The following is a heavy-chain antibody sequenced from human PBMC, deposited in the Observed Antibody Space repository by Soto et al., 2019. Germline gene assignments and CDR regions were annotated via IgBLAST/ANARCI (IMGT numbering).Heavy chain of an antibody. CDR2: MHYSGNT. J-gene: IGHJ4*02. V-gene: IGHV4-39*01. CDR3: ARSDYVYHFDY. Sequence: QLQLQESGPGLVKPSETLSLTCTVSGGSISRSPYYWGWIRQPPGKGLEWIGSMHYSGNTYYNPSLKSRVIVSVDTSNNQFSLKLISGTAADTSVYYCARSDYVYHFDYWGQGSLVTVSS. CDR1: GGSISRSPYY. D-gene: IGHD5-12*01.